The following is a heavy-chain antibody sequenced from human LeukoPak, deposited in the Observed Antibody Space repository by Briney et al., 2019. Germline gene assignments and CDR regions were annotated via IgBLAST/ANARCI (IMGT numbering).Heavy chain of an antibody. CDR3: ARVGDSSGYYYVS. V-gene: IGHV3-53*01. CDR1: GFTVSSKY. D-gene: IGHD3-22*01. J-gene: IGHJ5*02. Sequence: GGYLTFSCAASGFTVSSKYMSCVRQAQGQGLVWVTVIYSGGRTYYADSVKGRFTISRDHTKNTMYLQMNRLKAEKTAVYYCARVGDSSGYYYVSWGQGTLVTVSS. CDR2: IYSGGRT.